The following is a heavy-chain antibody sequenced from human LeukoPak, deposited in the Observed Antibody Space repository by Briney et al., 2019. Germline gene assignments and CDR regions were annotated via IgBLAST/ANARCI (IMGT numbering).Heavy chain of an antibody. CDR1: GYTFTGYY. Sequence: ASVKVSCKASGYTFTGYYMHWVRQAPGQGLEWMGWINPNSGGTNYAQKFQGRVTMTRDTSISTAYMELSRLRSDDTAVYYCARVWSYGSNAKDYWGQGTLVTVSS. V-gene: IGHV1-2*02. D-gene: IGHD1-26*01. CDR2: INPNSGGT. J-gene: IGHJ4*02. CDR3: ARVWSYGSNAKDY.